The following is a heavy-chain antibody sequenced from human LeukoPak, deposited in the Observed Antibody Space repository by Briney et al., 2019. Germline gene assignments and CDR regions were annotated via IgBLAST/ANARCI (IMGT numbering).Heavy chain of an antibody. Sequence: SETLSLTCTVSGGSISSYYWSWIRQPPGKGLEWIGYIYYSGSTKYNPSLKSRVTISVDTSKNQFSLKLSSVTAADTAVYYCARHAGQRYFDYWGQGTLVTVSS. CDR2: IYYSGST. V-gene: IGHV4-59*08. J-gene: IGHJ4*02. D-gene: IGHD6-25*01. CDR1: GGSISSYY. CDR3: ARHAGQRYFDY.